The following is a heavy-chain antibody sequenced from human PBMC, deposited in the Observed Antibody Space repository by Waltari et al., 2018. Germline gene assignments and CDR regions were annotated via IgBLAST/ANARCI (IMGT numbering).Heavy chain of an antibody. V-gene: IGHV3-7*01. CDR3: ARVSWDTITRKGIDY. CDR2: IKQDGSEK. J-gene: IGHJ4*02. CDR1: GFTFSTYW. D-gene: IGHD1-26*01. Sequence: EVQLVESGGDLVQPGGALRLSCAASGFTFSTYWMSWVRQAPGKGLEWVDNIKQDGSEKVYVDSVKGRFTISRDNARNSLYLQMNSLRGEDTAVYYCARVSWDTITRKGIDYWGLGTLVIVSS.